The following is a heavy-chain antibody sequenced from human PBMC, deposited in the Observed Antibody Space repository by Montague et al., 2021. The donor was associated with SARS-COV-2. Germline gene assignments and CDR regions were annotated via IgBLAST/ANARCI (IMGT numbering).Heavy chain of an antibody. CDR2: INHSGST. Sequence: SETLSLTCAVHGGSFSDYYWSWIRQPPGKGLEWIGEINHSGSTNYNPSLKSRVTISVDTSKNQSSLKLSSVTAADTAVYYCARGAPTISMIVVVFTGAGWYFDLWGRGTLVTVSS. CDR3: ARGAPTISMIVVVFTGAGWYFDL. J-gene: IGHJ2*01. D-gene: IGHD3-22*01. V-gene: IGHV4-34*01. CDR1: GGSFSDYY.